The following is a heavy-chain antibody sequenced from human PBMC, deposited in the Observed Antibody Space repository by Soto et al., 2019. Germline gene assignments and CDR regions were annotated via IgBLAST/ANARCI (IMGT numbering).Heavy chain of an antibody. CDR2: ISSIGGST. Sequence: PGGSLRLSCRASGFTFSSYAMHWVRQAPGKGLEYVSAISSIGGSTYYVDSVKGRFTISRDNSKNTLFLQMSSLRAEDTAVYYCARDRSDDFWSGYYTGSHAFDIWGQGTMVTVSS. V-gene: IGHV3-64D*06. CDR1: GFTFSSYA. CDR3: ARDRSDDFWSGYYTGSHAFDI. D-gene: IGHD3-3*01. J-gene: IGHJ3*02.